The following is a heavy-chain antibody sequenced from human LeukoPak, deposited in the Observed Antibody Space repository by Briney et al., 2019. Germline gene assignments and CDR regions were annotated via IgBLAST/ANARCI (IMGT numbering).Heavy chain of an antibody. CDR3: ARGGQQLVTYYYYYYMDV. CDR2: ISYDGSNK. V-gene: IGHV3-30*04. Sequence: GGSLRLSCAASGFTFSSYAMHWVRQAPGKGLEWVAAISYDGSNKYYADSVKGRFTISRDNSKNTLYLQMNNLRAEDTAVYYCARGGQQLVTYYYYYYMDVWGKGTTVTVSS. J-gene: IGHJ6*03. D-gene: IGHD6-13*01. CDR1: GFTFSSYA.